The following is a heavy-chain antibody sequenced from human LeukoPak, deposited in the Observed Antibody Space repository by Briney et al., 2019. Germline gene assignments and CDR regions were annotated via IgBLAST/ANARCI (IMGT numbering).Heavy chain of an antibody. Sequence: SETLSLTCAVYGGSFSGYYWSWIRQPPGKGLEWIGEINHSETTNYNPSLKSRVTISVDTSKNQFSLKLSSVTAAGTAVYYCARGSHYDFWSGIRWAFDIWGQGTMVTVSS. CDR2: INHSETT. CDR1: GGSFSGYY. J-gene: IGHJ3*02. D-gene: IGHD3-3*01. V-gene: IGHV4-34*01. CDR3: ARGSHYDFWSGIRWAFDI.